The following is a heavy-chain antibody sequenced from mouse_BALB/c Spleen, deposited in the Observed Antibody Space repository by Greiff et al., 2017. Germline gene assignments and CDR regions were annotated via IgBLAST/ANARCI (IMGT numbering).Heavy chain of an antibody. J-gene: IGHJ4*01. V-gene: IGHV3-2*02. CDR2: ISYSGST. Sequence: EVQLKESGPGLVKPSQSLSLTCTVTGYSITSDYAWNWIRQFPGNKLEWMGYISYSGSTSYNPSLKSRITITRDTSKNQFFLQLNSVTTEDTATYYCARGLGHAMDYWGQGTSVTVSS. CDR1: GYSITSDYA. CDR3: ARGLGHAMDY.